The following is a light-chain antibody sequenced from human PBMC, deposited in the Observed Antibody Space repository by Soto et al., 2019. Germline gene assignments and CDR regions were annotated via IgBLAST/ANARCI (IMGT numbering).Light chain of an antibody. CDR1: QSLNTK. Sequence: DIGMTQSPSTLSFALWGRATLSCRASQSLNTKLAWYQQKPGQAPRLLISGATARAPGIPARFSGSGSGTEFTLTISSLQSEDFAVYYCQQQGRSWITFGQGTRLEIK. CDR3: QQQGRSWIT. J-gene: IGKJ5*01. CDR2: GAT. V-gene: IGKV3-15*01.